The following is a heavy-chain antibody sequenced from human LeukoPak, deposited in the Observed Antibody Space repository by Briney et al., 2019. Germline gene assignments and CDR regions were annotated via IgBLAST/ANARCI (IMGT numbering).Heavy chain of an antibody. CDR1: GFTFSSYS. D-gene: IGHD3-22*01. J-gene: IGHJ4*02. CDR3: AKGNSGYYYDY. Sequence: PGPSLRLSCAASGFTFSSYSMSWVRQAPGKGLEWVSCIRDNGATTYHADSVKGRFTISRNNSKTTAYLQMNSLGAEDTAVYFCAKGNSGYYYDYWGQGTLVTVSS. CDR2: IRDNGATT. V-gene: IGHV3-23*01.